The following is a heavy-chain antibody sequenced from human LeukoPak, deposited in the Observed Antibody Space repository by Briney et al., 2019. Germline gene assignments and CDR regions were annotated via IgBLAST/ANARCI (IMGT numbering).Heavy chain of an antibody. Sequence: PSETLSLTCAVYGGSFSGYYWSWIRQPPGKGLEWIGEINHSGSTNYNPSLKSRVTISVDTSKNQFSLKLTSVTAADTAVYYCARDSLPSYYYDSGSALDYWGQGTLVTVSS. CDR2: INHSGST. CDR3: ARDSLPSYYYDSGSALDY. CDR1: GGSFSGYY. V-gene: IGHV4-34*01. D-gene: IGHD3-10*01. J-gene: IGHJ4*02.